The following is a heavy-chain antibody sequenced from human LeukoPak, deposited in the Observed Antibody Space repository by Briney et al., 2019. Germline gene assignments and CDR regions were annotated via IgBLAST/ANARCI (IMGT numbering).Heavy chain of an antibody. CDR1: GGSISSYY. J-gene: IGHJ4*02. CDR2: IYYSGST. CDR3: ARFRGRIAAAGRWVDY. D-gene: IGHD6-13*01. Sequence: SETLSLTCTVSGGSISSYYWSWIRQPPGKGLEWIGYIYYSGSTNYNPSLKSRVTISVDTSKNQFSLKLSSVTAADTAVYYCARFRGRIAAAGRWVDYWGQGTLVTVSS. V-gene: IGHV4-59*12.